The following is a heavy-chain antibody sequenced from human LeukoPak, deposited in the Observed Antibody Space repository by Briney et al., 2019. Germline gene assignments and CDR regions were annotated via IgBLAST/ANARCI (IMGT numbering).Heavy chain of an antibody. CDR3: ARGEGVRAPISGDLDV. D-gene: IGHD2-2*02. Sequence: ASVKVSCKASGYTFTSYGISWVRQAPGQGLEWMGWISAYNGNTNYAQKLQGRVTMTTDTSTSTAYMELSSLRSEDTAVYYCARGEGVRAPISGDLDVWGKGTTVTVSS. V-gene: IGHV1-18*01. CDR1: GYTFTSYG. CDR2: ISAYNGNT. J-gene: IGHJ6*04.